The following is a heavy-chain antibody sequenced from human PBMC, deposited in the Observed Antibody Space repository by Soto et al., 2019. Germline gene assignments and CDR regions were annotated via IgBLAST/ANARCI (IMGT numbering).Heavy chain of an antibody. Sequence: PGGSLRLSCAASGFTFDDYAMHWVRQAPGKGLEWVSGISWNSGSIGYADSVKGRFTISRDNAKNSLYLQMNSLRAEDTALYYCAKDTKYCSSTSCPYDAFDIWGQGTMVTVS. CDR2: ISWNSGSI. CDR1: GFTFDDYA. CDR3: AKDTKYCSSTSCPYDAFDI. D-gene: IGHD2-2*01. J-gene: IGHJ3*02. V-gene: IGHV3-9*01.